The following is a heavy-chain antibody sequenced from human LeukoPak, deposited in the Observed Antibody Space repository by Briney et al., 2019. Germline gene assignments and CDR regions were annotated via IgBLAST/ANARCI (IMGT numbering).Heavy chain of an antibody. J-gene: IGHJ2*01. Sequence: GSLRLSCAASGFTFSSYSMNWVRQAPGKGLEWVSSISSSSSYIYYADSVKGRFTISRDNAKNSLYLQMNSLRAEDTAVYYCARDHSGYDLWRYFDLWGRGTLVTVSS. CDR1: GFTFSSYS. D-gene: IGHD5-12*01. CDR2: ISSSSSYI. CDR3: ARDHSGYDLWRYFDL. V-gene: IGHV3-21*01.